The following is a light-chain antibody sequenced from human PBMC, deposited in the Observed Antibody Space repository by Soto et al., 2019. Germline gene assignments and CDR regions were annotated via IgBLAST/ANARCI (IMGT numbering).Light chain of an antibody. J-gene: IGKJ4*01. CDR2: LGS. V-gene: IGKV2-28*01. CDR1: QSLLHSNGYNY. CDR3: MQALQTPRELT. Sequence: DIVMTQSPLSLPVTPGEPASISCRSSQSLLHSNGYNYLDWYLQKPGQSPQLLIYLGSNRASGVPDRFSGSGSGTDFTLKISRVEAEYVGVYYCMQALQTPRELTFGGGTKVEIK.